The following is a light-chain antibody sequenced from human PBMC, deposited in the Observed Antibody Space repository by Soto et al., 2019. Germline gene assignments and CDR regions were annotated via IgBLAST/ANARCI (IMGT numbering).Light chain of an antibody. V-gene: IGKV3-20*01. CDR3: QQYGRSPWT. J-gene: IGKJ1*01. CDR1: QTVGASY. CDR2: GAS. Sequence: EIVLTQSPDTLSLSPGDRATVSCRASQTVGASYVAWYQHRPGQAPKFLMYGASTRATGILDRFSGSGSGTEFTLTIDSLEPEDFGLYYCQQYGRSPWTFGQGTRVEI.